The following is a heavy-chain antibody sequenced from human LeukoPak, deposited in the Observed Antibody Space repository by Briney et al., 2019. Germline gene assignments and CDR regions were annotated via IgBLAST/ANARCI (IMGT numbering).Heavy chain of an antibody. V-gene: IGHV3-11*01. CDR1: GFIFSDYY. D-gene: IGHD6-19*01. CDR2: ISGSGTFM. Sequence: GGSLRLSCAASGFIFSDYYMSWIRQAPGKGLEWVSYISGSGTFMDYADSVKGRFTVSRDNAKNSLYLQMNSLRAEDTAVYYCANIRELNTSGPTRHFQHWGQGTLVTVSS. CDR3: ANIRELNTSGPTRHFQH. J-gene: IGHJ1*01.